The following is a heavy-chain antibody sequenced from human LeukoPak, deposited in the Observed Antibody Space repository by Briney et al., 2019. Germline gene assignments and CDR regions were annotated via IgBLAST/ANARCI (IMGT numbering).Heavy chain of an antibody. CDR2: ISSSGGTI. Sequence: GGSLRLSCAASGFTFSSSAMSWVRQAPGKGLEWVSAISSSGGTIYYADSVKGRFTISRDNSKSTMYLQMNSLRAEDTAVYYCAKEPYNLEQWQVGPPAYYDRYYGMDVWGQGTTVTVSS. CDR3: AKEPYNLEQWQVGPPAYYDRYYGMDV. CDR1: GFTFSSSA. V-gene: IGHV3-23*01. D-gene: IGHD6-19*01. J-gene: IGHJ6*02.